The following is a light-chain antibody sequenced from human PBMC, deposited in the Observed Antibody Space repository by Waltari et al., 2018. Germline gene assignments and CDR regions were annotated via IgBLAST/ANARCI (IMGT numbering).Light chain of an antibody. Sequence: IVLTQSPATLSVSPGESAIISCRASQSVTSNLAWYQQKPGQAPRLLIYDASTRATSIPARFRGSGSGIEFTLTISSLQSEDSATYYCQQYNRWPPITFGQGTRLEIK. CDR3: QQYNRWPPIT. CDR1: QSVTSN. J-gene: IGKJ5*01. V-gene: IGKV3-15*01. CDR2: DAS.